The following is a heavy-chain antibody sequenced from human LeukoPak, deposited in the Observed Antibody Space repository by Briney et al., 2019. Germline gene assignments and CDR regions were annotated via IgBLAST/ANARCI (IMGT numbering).Heavy chain of an antibody. Sequence: SETLSLTCAVYGGSFSGYYWSWIRQPPGKGLEWIGEINHSGSTNYNPSLKSRVTISVDTSKNQFSLKLSSVTAADTAVYYCARGHVIAWLRFQSYFDYWGQGTLVTVSS. CDR3: ARGHVIAWLRFQSYFDY. J-gene: IGHJ4*02. V-gene: IGHV4-34*01. CDR1: GGSFSGYY. CDR2: INHSGST. D-gene: IGHD5-12*01.